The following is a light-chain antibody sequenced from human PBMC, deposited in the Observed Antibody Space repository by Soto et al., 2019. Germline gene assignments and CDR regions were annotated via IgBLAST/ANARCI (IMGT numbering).Light chain of an antibody. V-gene: IGKV3-15*01. CDR1: QDIRSS. CDR2: DVS. J-gene: IGKJ5*01. Sequence: EIVMTQSPATLSVSPGERVTLSCRASQDIRSSLAWYQQKSGQSPRLLIYDVSIRATGVPARFSATGSETDFTLTISGLQSEDSAVYFCQQYNNWPFSFGQGTRLEIK. CDR3: QQYNNWPFS.